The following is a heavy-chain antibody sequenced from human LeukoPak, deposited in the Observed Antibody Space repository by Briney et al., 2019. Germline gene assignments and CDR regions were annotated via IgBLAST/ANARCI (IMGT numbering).Heavy chain of an antibody. CDR1: GYTFTGYY. J-gene: IGHJ4*02. D-gene: IGHD4-17*01. CDR3: ARVTHDYGDSVDY. V-gene: IGHV1-2*02. CDR2: INPNSGGT. Sequence: ASVTVSCKASGYTFTGYYMHWVRRAPGQGLEWMGWINPNSGGTNYAQKFQGRVTMTRDTSISTAYMELSRLRSDDTAVYYCARVTHDYGDSVDYWGQGTLVTVSS.